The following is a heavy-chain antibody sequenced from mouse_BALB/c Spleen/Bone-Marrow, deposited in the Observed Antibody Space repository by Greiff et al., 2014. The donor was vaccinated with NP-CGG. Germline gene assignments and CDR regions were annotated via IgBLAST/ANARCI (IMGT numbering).Heavy chain of an antibody. CDR3: ARSGERYGAMDY. Sequence: DVQLVESGGGLVEPGGSLKLSCAASGSTFSDFYMFWFRQTPEKRLEWVATISNGGTYTYYPDSVKGRFTISRDNAKNNLYLQMSSLKSEDAAMYYCARSGERYGAMDYWGQGTSVTVTS. CDR1: GSTFSDFY. V-gene: IGHV5-4*02. J-gene: IGHJ4*01. D-gene: IGHD1-1*02. CDR2: ISNGGTYT.